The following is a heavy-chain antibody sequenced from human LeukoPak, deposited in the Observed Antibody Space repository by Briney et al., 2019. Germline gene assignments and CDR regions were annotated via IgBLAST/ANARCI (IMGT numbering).Heavy chain of an antibody. D-gene: IGHD3-3*01. CDR3: ARDGKGRYDFRENDY. Sequence: XSVKVSCKASGYTFSIYGIIWVRQAPGQGLEWMGWISAHTGNSDYAQKFQNRVTMTIDTSTNTAYMELRSLGSDDTAVYYCARDGKGRYDFRENDYWGQGTLVTVSP. V-gene: IGHV1-18*01. CDR1: GYTFSIYG. CDR2: ISAHTGNS. J-gene: IGHJ4*02.